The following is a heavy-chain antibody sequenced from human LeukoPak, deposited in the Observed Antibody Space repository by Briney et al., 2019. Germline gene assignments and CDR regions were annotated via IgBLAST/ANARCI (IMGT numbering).Heavy chain of an antibody. CDR3: ARTFEVAQAYYYYYMDV. J-gene: IGHJ6*03. D-gene: IGHD2/OR15-2a*01. CDR1: GGSISSYY. V-gene: IGHV4-59*01. Sequence: ASETLSLTCTVSGGSISSYYWSWIRQPPGKGLEWIGYIYYSGSTNYNPSLKSRVTISVDTSKNQFSLKLSSVTAADTAVYYCARTFEVAQAYYYYYMDVWGKGTTVTVSS. CDR2: IYYSGST.